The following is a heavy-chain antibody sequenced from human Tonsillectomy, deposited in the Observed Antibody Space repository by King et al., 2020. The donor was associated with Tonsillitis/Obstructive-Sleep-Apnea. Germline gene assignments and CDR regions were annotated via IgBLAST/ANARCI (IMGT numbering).Heavy chain of an antibody. CDR1: GFTFSSYS. Sequence: EVQLVESGGGLVKPGGSLRLSCAASGFTFSSYSMNWVRQAPGKGLEWVSSISSSSSYIYYADSVKGRFTISRDSAKNSLYLQMNSLRAEDTAVYYCARAGDSDASDIWGQGTMVTVSS. CDR2: ISSSSSYI. J-gene: IGHJ3*02. V-gene: IGHV3-21*01. CDR3: ARAGDSDASDI. D-gene: IGHD3-10*01.